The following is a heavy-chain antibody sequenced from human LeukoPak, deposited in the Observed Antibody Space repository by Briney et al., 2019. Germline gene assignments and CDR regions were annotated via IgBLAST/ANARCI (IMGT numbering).Heavy chain of an antibody. D-gene: IGHD6-19*01. J-gene: IGHJ3*02. CDR3: ASQGYSSGWYNPYAFDI. CDR2: IYTSGST. CDR1: GSSISSYY. V-gene: IGHV4-4*09. Sequence: SETLSLTCTVSGSSISSYYWSWIRQPPGKGLEWIGYIYTSGSTNYNPSLKSRVTISVDTSKNQFSLKLSSVTAADTAVYYCASQGYSSGWYNPYAFDIWGQGTMVTVSS.